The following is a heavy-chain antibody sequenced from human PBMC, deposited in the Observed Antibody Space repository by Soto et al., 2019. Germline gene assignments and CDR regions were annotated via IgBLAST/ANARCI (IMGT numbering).Heavy chain of an antibody. V-gene: IGHV3-48*01. Sequence: PGGSLRLSCAASGFTFSSYSMNWVRQAPGKGLEWVSYISSSSSTIYYADSVKGRFTISRDNAKNSLYLPMNSLKASDTAMYYCVRSDNGGWYMFDRWGQGIPVTVSS. CDR3: VRSDNGGWYMFDR. D-gene: IGHD6-19*01. CDR1: GFTFSSYS. J-gene: IGHJ5*02. CDR2: ISSSSSTI.